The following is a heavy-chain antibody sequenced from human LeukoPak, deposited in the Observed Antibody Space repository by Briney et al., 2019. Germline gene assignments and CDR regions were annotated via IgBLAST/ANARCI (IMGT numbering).Heavy chain of an antibody. J-gene: IGHJ5*02. CDR2: INPNSGGT. V-gene: IGHV1-2*02. D-gene: IGHD6-19*01. Sequence: ASVKVSCKASGYTFTGYYMHWVRQAPGQGLEWMGWINPNSGGTNYAQKFQGRVTMTRDTSISTACMELSRLRSDDTAVYYCATWGGIAVAGISWFDPWGQGTLVTVSS. CDR1: GYTFTGYY. CDR3: ATWGGIAVAGISWFDP.